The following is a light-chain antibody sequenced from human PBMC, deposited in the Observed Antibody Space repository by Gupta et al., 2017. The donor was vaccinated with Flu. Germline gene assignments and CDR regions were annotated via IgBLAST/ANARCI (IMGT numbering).Light chain of an antibody. V-gene: IGKV1-9*01. CDR3: QQGVPNPYR. Sequence: DIQLTQSPSFLPDPVGDRVTITCRASQAIGTFLTWYQQKPGKAPKLLIHSASTLQSGVPSRFSGSGSGTDFTLTISSLQPEDFAIYYCQQGVPNPYRFGQGTTLEIK. CDR1: QAIGTF. CDR2: SAS. J-gene: IGKJ2*03.